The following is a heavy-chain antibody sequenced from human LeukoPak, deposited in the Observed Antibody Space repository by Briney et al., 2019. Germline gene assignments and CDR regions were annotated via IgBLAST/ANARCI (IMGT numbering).Heavy chain of an antibody. Sequence: SETLSLICTVSGHSISGGYYWGWIRQPPGKGLEWIGSIYHSGSTYYNPSLKSRVTISVDTSKNQFSLKLNSVTAADTAVYYCARDIISGVWLGDNLIWGQGTLVTVSS. CDR2: IYHSGST. V-gene: IGHV4-38-2*02. CDR3: ARDIISGVWLGDNLI. D-gene: IGHD3-10*01. CDR1: GHSISGGYY. J-gene: IGHJ4*02.